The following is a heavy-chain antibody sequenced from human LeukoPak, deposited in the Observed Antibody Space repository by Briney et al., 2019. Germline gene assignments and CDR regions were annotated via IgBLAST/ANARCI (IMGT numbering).Heavy chain of an antibody. CDR1: GGTFSSYA. D-gene: IGHD1-26*01. CDR3: ARGSSLVGATTDYYYYGMDV. Sequence: SVKVSCKASGGTFSSYAISWLRQAPAQGLEWMGGIIPIFGTANYAQKFQGRVTITADESTSTAYMELSGLRSEDTAVYYCARGSSLVGATTDYYYYGMDVWGQGTTVTVSS. V-gene: IGHV1-69*13. CDR2: IIPIFGTA. J-gene: IGHJ6*02.